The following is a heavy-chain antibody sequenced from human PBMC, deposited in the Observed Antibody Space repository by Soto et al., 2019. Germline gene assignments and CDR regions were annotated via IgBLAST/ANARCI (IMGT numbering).Heavy chain of an antibody. D-gene: IGHD3-10*01. Sequence: QVHLVQSGAEVKKPGSSVKVSCRASGGTFSRSSIAWVRQAPGQGLEWMGGIAPLYGTANYAQRLQGRVTITAHESTGTAYMELSGLRAEDTAVYYCAREIRYYGSGIFDYWGQGTLVIVSA. CDR3: AREIRYYGSGIFDY. CDR1: GGTFSRSS. V-gene: IGHV1-69*01. CDR2: IAPLYGTA. J-gene: IGHJ4*02.